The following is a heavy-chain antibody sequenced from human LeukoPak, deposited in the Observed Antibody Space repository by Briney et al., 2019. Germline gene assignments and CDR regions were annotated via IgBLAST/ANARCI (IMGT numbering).Heavy chain of an antibody. CDR3: ASGGIVGASTNWYFDL. Sequence: GGSLRLSRAASGFTFSRNWMTWVRQAPGEGLEWVADIRQDGREIYYVDSVKGRFTISRDNAKSSLYLQMNGLRAEDTALYYCASGGIVGASTNWYFDLWGRGTRVTVSS. CDR2: IRQDGREI. J-gene: IGHJ2*01. V-gene: IGHV3-7*01. D-gene: IGHD1-26*01. CDR1: GFTFSRNW.